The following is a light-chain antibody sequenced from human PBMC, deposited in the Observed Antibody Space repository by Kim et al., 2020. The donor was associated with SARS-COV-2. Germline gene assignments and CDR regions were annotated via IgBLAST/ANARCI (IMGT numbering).Light chain of an antibody. Sequence: VTPGQAASITCSGDKLGDKYACWYQQKPGQSPVLVIYQDSKRPSGIPKRFSGSNSGNTATLTISGTQAMDEADYYCQAWDSSTVVFGGGTQLTVL. J-gene: IGLJ2*01. CDR1: KLGDKY. CDR2: QDS. CDR3: QAWDSSTVV. V-gene: IGLV3-1*01.